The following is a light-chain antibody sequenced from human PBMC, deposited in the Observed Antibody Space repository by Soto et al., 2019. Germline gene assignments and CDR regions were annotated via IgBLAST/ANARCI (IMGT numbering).Light chain of an antibody. CDR1: TSNIGAGYD. CDR2: GNT. V-gene: IGLV1-40*01. CDR3: QSYDSSLTGWV. J-gene: IGLJ3*02. Sequence: QPVLTQPPSVSGAPGQRVTISCTGTTSNIGAGYDVHWYQQLPGKAPKLLIYGNTNRPSGVPDRLSGSKSGTSASLAITGLQAEDEADYYCQSYDSSLTGWVFGGGTKLTVL.